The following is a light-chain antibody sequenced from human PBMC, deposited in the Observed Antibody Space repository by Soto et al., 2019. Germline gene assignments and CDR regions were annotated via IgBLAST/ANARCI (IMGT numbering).Light chain of an antibody. CDR2: EVS. J-gene: IGLJ2*01. V-gene: IGLV2-14*01. CDR3: SSYTSSNTLL. Sequence: QSALTQPASVSGSPGQSITISCTGTSSDVGAYNYVSWYQQHPGKAPKLMIFEVSDRPSGVSNRFSGAKSVNTASLTISGLLADDEADYYCSSYTSSNTLLFGGGTKLYVL. CDR1: SSDVGAYNY.